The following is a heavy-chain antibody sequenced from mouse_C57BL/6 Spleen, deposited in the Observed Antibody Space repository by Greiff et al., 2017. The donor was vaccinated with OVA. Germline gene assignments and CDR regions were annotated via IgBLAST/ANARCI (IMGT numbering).Heavy chain of an antibody. V-gene: IGHV14-4*01. Sequence: EVQLQQSGAELVRPGASVKLSCTASGFNINDAYMPWVQPSPEQGLEWIGWIDPENGDTEYASKFQGKATITADTSSNTAYLQLSSLTSEDTAVYYCTTDGNYLDYWGQGTTLTVSS. D-gene: IGHD2-1*01. J-gene: IGHJ2*01. CDR2: IDPENGDT. CDR3: TTDGNYLDY. CDR1: GFNINDAY.